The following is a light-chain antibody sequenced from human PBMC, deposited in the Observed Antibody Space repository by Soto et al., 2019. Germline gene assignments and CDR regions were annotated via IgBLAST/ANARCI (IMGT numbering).Light chain of an antibody. CDR2: ANS. Sequence: QSVLTQPPSVSGAPGQRVIVSCTGSTSNIGAGYDVHWYQQLPGTSPKLLIFANSNRPSGVPDRFSASGSGSSASLTIPGPQAEDEADYYCQSYDTSLSGSYVFGSRTKVTVL. CDR1: TSNIGAGYD. CDR3: QSYDTSLSGSYV. V-gene: IGLV1-40*01. J-gene: IGLJ1*01.